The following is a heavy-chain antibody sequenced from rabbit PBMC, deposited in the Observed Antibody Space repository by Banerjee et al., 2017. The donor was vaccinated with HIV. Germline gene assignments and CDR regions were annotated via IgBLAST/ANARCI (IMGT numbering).Heavy chain of an antibody. J-gene: IGHJ4*01. Sequence: QEQLEESGGDLVKPEGSLTLTCTASGFSFSSACWIYWVRQAPGKGLEWIGTIYAGVTGTTYYASWAKGRFTISKTSSTTVTLQMTSLTAADTATYFCARDLAGVIGWNFGLWGPGTLVTVS. CDR3: ARDLAGVIGWNFGL. CDR1: GFSFSSACW. V-gene: IGHV1S45*01. D-gene: IGHD4-1*01. CDR2: IYAGVTGTT.